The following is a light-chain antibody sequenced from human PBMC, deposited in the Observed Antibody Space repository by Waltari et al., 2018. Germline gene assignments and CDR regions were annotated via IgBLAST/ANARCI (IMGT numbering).Light chain of an antibody. CDR2: WAS. J-gene: IGKJ1*01. V-gene: IGKV4-1*01. CDR3: QQYYSTPPT. Sequence: DFVMTQSPDSLAVSLGERATINCTSSQSVLNNSNRRNYLAWYQQKPRQPPKPLFYWASTRESGLPDRVSATGSGTDFTLTITSLLAEDVATYYCQQYYSTPPTFGQGTKVEIK. CDR1: QSVLNNSNRRNY.